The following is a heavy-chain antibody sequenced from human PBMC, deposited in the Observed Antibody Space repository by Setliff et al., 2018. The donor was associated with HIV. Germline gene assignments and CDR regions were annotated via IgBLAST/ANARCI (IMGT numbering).Heavy chain of an antibody. CDR3: ARSGPQTTWYFDRSGYSHNY. V-gene: IGHV1-18*01. CDR1: GYTFTSYG. D-gene: IGHD3-22*01. CDR2: ISAYNGNT. J-gene: IGHJ4*02. Sequence: GASVKVSCKASGYTFTSYGISWVRQAPGQGLEWMGWISAYNGNTIYAQKVQGRVTMTTDTSTSTAYMGLRSLRSDDTAAYYCARSGPQTTWYFDRSGYSHNYWGQGTLVTVSS.